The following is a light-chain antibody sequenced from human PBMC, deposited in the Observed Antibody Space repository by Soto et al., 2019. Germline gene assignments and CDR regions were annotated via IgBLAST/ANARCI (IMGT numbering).Light chain of an antibody. V-gene: IGKV3-11*01. CDR2: DAS. J-gene: IGKJ5*01. Sequence: EIVLTQSPATLSLSPGERATLSSGASQSVTSYLAWYQQKTGQVPRLLIYDASNRATGIPARFSGSGYETDFNLTISSLETEDFAVYYCQHRMNWPLTFGQGTRLEIK. CDR1: QSVTSY. CDR3: QHRMNWPLT.